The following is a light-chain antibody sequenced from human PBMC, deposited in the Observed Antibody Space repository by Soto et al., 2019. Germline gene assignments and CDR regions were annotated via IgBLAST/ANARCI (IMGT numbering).Light chain of an antibody. CDR2: AAS. V-gene: IGKV1-39*01. CDR3: RQRHDSPPA. CDR1: HTIMTY. J-gene: IGKJ3*01. Sequence: IQLHQSTSSRSASVGDAFTITCRASHTIMTYLNWYQRKPGKPPRLLIYAASSLQCGVPSRFSGSGSGTDFTLTISSLQPEELDAYAGRQRHDSPPAFDHGTRVDI.